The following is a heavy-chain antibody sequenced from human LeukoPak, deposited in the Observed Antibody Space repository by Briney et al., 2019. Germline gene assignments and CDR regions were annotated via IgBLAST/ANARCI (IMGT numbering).Heavy chain of an antibody. V-gene: IGHV3-21*01. J-gene: IGHJ6*02. D-gene: IGHD3-16*01. Sequence: GGSLRLSCAASGFTFSSYNMNWVRQAPGKGLEWVSSISSRSSYINYADSVKGRFTISRDNAKNSLYLQMNSLRAEDTAVYYCARHGGVSGTYFPPHHYGMDVWGQGTTVTVSS. CDR2: ISSRSSYI. CDR3: ARHGGVSGTYFPPHHYGMDV. CDR1: GFTFSSYN.